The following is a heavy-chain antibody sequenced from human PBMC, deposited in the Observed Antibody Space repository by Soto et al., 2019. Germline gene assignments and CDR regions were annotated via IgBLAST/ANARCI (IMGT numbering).Heavy chain of an antibody. CDR1: SGSINSGLYY. CDR2: IYSRGNT. CDR3: ARLEGLATISYYFDF. Sequence: QVQLQESGPGLVKPSQTLSLTCTVSSGSINSGLYYWTWIRQHPEKGLEWIGYIYSRGNTYYNPSLQTRVTISLDKSKSQFSLKLNSVTAADSAVYFCARLEGLATISYYFDFWGQGAQVTVSS. D-gene: IGHD3-9*01. V-gene: IGHV4-30-4*08. J-gene: IGHJ4*02.